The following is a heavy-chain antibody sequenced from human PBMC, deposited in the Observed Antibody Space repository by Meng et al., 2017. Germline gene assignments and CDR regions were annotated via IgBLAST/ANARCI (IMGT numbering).Heavy chain of an antibody. CDR1: GGSISSGGYY. D-gene: IGHD4-17*01. CDR2: IYYSGST. V-gene: IGHV4-31*03. J-gene: IGHJ3*02. CDR3: ARGLKSFTVTLELFDI. Sequence: SETLSLTCTVSGGSISSGGYYWSWIRQHPGKGLEWIGYIYYSGSTYYNPSLKSRVTISVDTSKNQFSLKLSSVTAADTAVYYCARGLKSFTVTLELFDIWGQGTMVTVSS.